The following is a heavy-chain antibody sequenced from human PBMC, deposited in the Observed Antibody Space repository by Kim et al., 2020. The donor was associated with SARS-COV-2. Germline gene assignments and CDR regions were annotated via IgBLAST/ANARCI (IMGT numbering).Heavy chain of an antibody. Sequence: GGSLRLSCAASGFTFDDYAMHWVRQAPGKGLEWVSGISWNSGSIGYPDSVKGRFTISRDKAKNSLYLQMNSLRAEDTALYDCAKDIGYGSGSYHITSPDYYYGMYVWGQGTTVTVSS. D-gene: IGHD3-10*01. CDR1: GFTFDDYA. V-gene: IGHV3-9*01. J-gene: IGHJ6*02. CDR2: ISWNSGSI. CDR3: AKDIGYGSGSYHITSPDYYYGMYV.